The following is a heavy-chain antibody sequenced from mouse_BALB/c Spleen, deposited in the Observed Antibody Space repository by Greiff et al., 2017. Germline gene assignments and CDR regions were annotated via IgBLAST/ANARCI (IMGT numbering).Heavy chain of an antibody. D-gene: IGHD1-1*01. CDR1: GYSITSDYA. V-gene: IGHV3-2*02. Sequence: DVKLQESGPGLVKPSQSLSLTCTVTGYSITSDYAWNWIRQFPGNKLEWMGYISYSGSTSYNPSLKSRISITRDTSKNQFFLQLNSVTTEDTATYYCARSSTAVVAPYWGQGTLVTVSA. CDR3: ARSSTAVVAPY. CDR2: ISYSGST. J-gene: IGHJ3*01.